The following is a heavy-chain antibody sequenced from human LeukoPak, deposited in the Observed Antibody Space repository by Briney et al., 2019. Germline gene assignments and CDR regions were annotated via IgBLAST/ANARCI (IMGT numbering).Heavy chain of an antibody. V-gene: IGHV1-46*01. Sequence: ASVKVSCKASGYTFTSYYMHWVRQAPGQGLEWMGIINPSGGSTSYAQKFQGRATMTRDTSTSTVYMELSSLRSEDTAVYYCARALRELYYFDYWGQGTLVTVSS. D-gene: IGHD3-10*01. J-gene: IGHJ4*02. CDR3: ARALRELYYFDY. CDR2: INPSGGST. CDR1: GYTFTSYY.